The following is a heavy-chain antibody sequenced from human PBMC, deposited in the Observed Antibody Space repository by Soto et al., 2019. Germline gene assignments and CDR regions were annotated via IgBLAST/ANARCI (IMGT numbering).Heavy chain of an antibody. J-gene: IGHJ4*02. V-gene: IGHV3-23*01. D-gene: IGHD6-19*01. CDR2: ISGSGGST. Sequence: PGGSLRLSCAASGFTFSSYAMSWVRQAPGKGLEWVSAISGSGGSTYYADSVKGRFTISRDNSKNTLYLQMNSLRAEDTAVYYCATDHRSSGWNYFDYWGQGTLVTVSS. CDR1: GFTFSSYA. CDR3: ATDHRSSGWNYFDY.